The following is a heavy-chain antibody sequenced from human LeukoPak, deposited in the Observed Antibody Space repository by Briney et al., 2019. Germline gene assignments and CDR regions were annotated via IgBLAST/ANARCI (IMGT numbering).Heavy chain of an antibody. D-gene: IGHD2-2*01. CDR3: ATDAFVVPAANWFDP. J-gene: IGHJ5*02. CDR1: GGSISSYY. V-gene: IGHV4-4*07. Sequence: PSETLSLTCTVSGGSISSYYWSWIRQPAGKGLEWIGRIYTSGSTNYNPSLNSRVTMSVDTSKNQFYLKLRSVTAADTAVYYCATDAFVVPAANWFDPWGQGTLVTVSS. CDR2: IYTSGST.